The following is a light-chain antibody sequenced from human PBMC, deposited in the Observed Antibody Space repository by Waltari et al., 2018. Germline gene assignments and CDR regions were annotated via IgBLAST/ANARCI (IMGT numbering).Light chain of an antibody. CDR3: CSYAGRSTWV. CDR1: SRHVGRYNF. V-gene: IGLV2-23*02. J-gene: IGLJ3*02. Sequence: QSALTQPASVSGSPGQSITIPCHGTSRHVGRYNFVYWYQQHPGKAPQLIIYEVNKRPSGVSNRLSGSKSGNTASLTISGLQAEDESDYYCCSYAGRSTWVFGGGTKVTVL. CDR2: EVN.